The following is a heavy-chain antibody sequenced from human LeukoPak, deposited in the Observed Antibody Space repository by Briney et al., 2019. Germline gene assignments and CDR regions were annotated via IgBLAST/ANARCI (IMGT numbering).Heavy chain of an antibody. Sequence: GRPLRLSCAASGFTFDDYAMHWVRQAPGKGLEWVSGISWNSGSIGYADSVKGRFTISRDNAKNSLYLQMNSLRAEDTALYYCAKDIVDYGDYLGAFDIWGQGTMVTVSS. CDR1: GFTFDDYA. CDR2: ISWNSGSI. CDR3: AKDIVDYGDYLGAFDI. D-gene: IGHD4-17*01. V-gene: IGHV3-9*01. J-gene: IGHJ3*02.